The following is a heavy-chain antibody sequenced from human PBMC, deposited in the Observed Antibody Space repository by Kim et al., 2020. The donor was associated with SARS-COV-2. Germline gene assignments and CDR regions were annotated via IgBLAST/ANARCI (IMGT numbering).Heavy chain of an antibody. Sequence: AAPVKGRFTISRDDSKNTLYLQMNSLKTEDTAVYYCTTEWVAGRFYYFDYWGQGTLVTVSS. D-gene: IGHD6-19*01. V-gene: IGHV3-15*01. J-gene: IGHJ4*02. CDR3: TTEWVAGRFYYFDY.